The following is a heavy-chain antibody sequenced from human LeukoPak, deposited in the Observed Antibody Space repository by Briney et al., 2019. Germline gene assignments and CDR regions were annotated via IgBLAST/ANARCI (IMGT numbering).Heavy chain of an antibody. CDR2: IYYSGST. CDR1: GGSITDFY. CDR3: ARLDTYYYDTSGYLV. Sequence: SETLSLTCNVSGGSITDFYWSWIRQTPGKGLEWIGYIYYSGSTNYNPSLKSRVTISADTSKNQFSLRLGSVTAADTAVYYCARLDTYYYDTSGYLVWGQGTLVTVSS. D-gene: IGHD3-22*01. J-gene: IGHJ4*02. V-gene: IGHV4-59*08.